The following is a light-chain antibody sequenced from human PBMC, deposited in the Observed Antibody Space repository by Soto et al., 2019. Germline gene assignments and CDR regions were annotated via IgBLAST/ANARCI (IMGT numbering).Light chain of an antibody. V-gene: IGLV2-14*01. CDR2: DVS. Sequence: QSALTQPASVSGSPGQSITISCTGTSSDVGGYNYVSWYQQHPGKAPKLMIYDVSNRPSGVSNRFSGSKSGNTASLTISGLQAEDEADYYCSSYTSSSTVLSVFGTGTQLTVL. J-gene: IGLJ1*01. CDR3: SSYTSSSTVLSV. CDR1: SSDVGGYNY.